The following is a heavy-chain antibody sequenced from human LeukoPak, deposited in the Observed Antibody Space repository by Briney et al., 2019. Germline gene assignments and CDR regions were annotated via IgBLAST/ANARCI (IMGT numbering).Heavy chain of an antibody. CDR1: GFTFRSYW. D-gene: IGHD6-25*01. CDR3: ARRSAAKDAFDI. Sequence: GGSLRLSCAASGFTFRSYWMHWVRQVPGKGLVWVSRINSDGSSTSYADSVKGRFTISRDNAKNTLYLQMNSLRAEDTAVYYCARRSAAKDAFDIWGQGTMVTVSS. J-gene: IGHJ3*02. V-gene: IGHV3-74*01. CDR2: INSDGSST.